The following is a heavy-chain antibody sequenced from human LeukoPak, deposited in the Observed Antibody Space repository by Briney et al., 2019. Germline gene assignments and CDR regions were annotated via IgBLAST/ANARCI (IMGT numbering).Heavy chain of an antibody. CDR1: GDSITSGIHY. D-gene: IGHD6-13*01. Sequence: SETLSLTCTVSGDSITSGIHYWSWFRQPAGKGLEWIGRIYTSGSTNYNPSLKSRVTISLDTSKNQISLNLSSVSAADTAVYYCARAYSSSWYWNWFDPWGQGTLVTVSS. J-gene: IGHJ5*02. CDR2: IYTSGST. CDR3: ARAYSSSWYWNWFDP. V-gene: IGHV4-61*02.